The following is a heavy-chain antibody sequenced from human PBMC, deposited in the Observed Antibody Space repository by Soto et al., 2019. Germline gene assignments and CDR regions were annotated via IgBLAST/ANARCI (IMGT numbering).Heavy chain of an antibody. V-gene: IGHV3-9*01. Sequence: EVQLVEFGGGLAQPGTSLRLSCVASGFTFDDCAMHWVRQPPGKGLEWVSGISKNSGSLGYADSVKGRFTISRDNAKNSLFLQMNSLRAEDTASYYCVKDRDGELMVYGSFDYWGQGTRVTVSS. CDR2: ISKNSGSL. D-gene: IGHD2-8*01. J-gene: IGHJ4*02. CDR1: GFTFDDCA. CDR3: VKDRDGELMVYGSFDY.